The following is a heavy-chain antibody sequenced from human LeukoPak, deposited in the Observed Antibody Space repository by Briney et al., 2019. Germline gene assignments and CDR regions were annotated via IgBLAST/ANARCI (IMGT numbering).Heavy chain of an antibody. Sequence: GASVKVSCKASGYTFTGYYMHWVRQAPGQGLEWMGRINPNSGGTNYAQKFQGRVTMTRDTSISTAYMELSRLRSEDTAVFYCARESWHYGTDAFDVWGQGTMVTVSS. CDR3: ARESWHYGTDAFDV. CDR1: GYTFTGYY. CDR2: INPNSGGT. V-gene: IGHV1-2*06. D-gene: IGHD1-7*01. J-gene: IGHJ3*01.